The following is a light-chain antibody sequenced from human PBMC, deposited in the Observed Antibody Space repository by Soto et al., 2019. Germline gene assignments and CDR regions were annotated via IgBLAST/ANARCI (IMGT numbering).Light chain of an antibody. CDR1: GADYD. V-gene: IGLV1-40*01. J-gene: IGLJ1*01. Sequence: GADYDVHWCQQLPGTAPKLLIYGSSDRPSGVPDRFSGSKSGTSASLAITGLQAEDEADYYCQSYDSSLINYVFGTGTKVTVL. CDR2: GSS. CDR3: QSYDSSLINYV.